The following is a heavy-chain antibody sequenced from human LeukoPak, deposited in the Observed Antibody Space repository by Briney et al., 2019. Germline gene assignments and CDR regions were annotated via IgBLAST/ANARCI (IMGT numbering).Heavy chain of an antibody. J-gene: IGHJ1*01. CDR3: VRDRYCSSSSCNPAARGYFLY. CDR1: GYTFTSYS. CDR2: ISAYNANT. V-gene: IGHV1-18*01. Sequence: GASVKVSCKASGYTFTSYSFSWVRQAPGQGLEWMGWISAYNANTDYAQKVQGRVTMTTDTSTSTAYMELRSLRSDDTAMYYRVRDRYCSSSSCNPAARGYFLYWGQGTLVTVSS. D-gene: IGHD2-2*01.